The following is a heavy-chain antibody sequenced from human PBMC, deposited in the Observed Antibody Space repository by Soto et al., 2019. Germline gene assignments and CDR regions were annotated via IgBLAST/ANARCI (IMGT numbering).Heavy chain of an antibody. V-gene: IGHV1-8*01. CDR1: GYTFTSYD. CDR3: ARGGNTPFPSDY. CDR2: MNPNSGNT. D-gene: IGHD4-4*01. J-gene: IGHJ4*02. Sequence: ASVKVSCKASGYTFTSYDINWVRQATGQGLEWMGWMNPNSGNTGYAQKFQGRVTMTRNTSISTAYMELSSLRSEDTAVYYCARGGNTPFPSDYWGQGTLVTVSS.